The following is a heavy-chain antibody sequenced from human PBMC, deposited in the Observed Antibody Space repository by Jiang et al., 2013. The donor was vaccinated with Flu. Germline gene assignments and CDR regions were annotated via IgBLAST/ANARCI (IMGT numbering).Heavy chain of an antibody. CDR1: GFTFSGYA. Sequence: RLSCAASGFTFSGYAMSVGPPRLRGEGGVEWVSAISGSGGSTYYADSVKGRFTISRDNSKNTLYLQMNSLRAEDTAVYYCAKAGRGNYYGMDVWGQGTTVTVSS. CDR2: ISGSGGST. D-gene: IGHD3-10*01. CDR3: AKAGRGNYYGMDV. J-gene: IGHJ6*02. V-gene: IGHV3-23*01.